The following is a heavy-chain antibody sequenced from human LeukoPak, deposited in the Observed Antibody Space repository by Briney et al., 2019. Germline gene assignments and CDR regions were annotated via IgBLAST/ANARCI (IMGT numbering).Heavy chain of an antibody. Sequence: GGSLRLSCAASGFTFDDYAMHWVRQAPGKGLEWVSGISWNSGSIGYADSVKGRFTISRDNAKNSLYLQMNSLRAEDTALYYCAKQAYSSGWYLDYWGQGTLVTVSS. CDR2: ISWNSGSI. D-gene: IGHD6-19*01. CDR1: GFTFDDYA. CDR3: AKQAYSSGWYLDY. J-gene: IGHJ4*02. V-gene: IGHV3-9*01.